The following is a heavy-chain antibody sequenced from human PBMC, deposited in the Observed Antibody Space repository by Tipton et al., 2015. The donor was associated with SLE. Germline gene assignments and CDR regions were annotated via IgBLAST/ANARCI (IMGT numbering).Heavy chain of an antibody. CDR1: GFTFSDYY. J-gene: IGHJ6*02. CDR2: ISSSGSTI. Sequence: SLRLSCAASGFTFSDYYMSWIRQAPGKGLEWVSYISSSGSTIYYADSVKGRFTISRDNAKNSLYLQMNSLRAEDTAVYYCAKDRGYCSSTSCAYYYGMDVWGQGTSVTVSS. CDR3: AKDRGYCSSTSCAYYYGMDV. D-gene: IGHD2-2*01. V-gene: IGHV3-11*01.